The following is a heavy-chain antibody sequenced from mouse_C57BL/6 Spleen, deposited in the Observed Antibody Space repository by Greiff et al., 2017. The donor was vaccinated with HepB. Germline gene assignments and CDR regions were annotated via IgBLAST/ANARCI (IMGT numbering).Heavy chain of an antibody. Sequence: VQLQQSGAELVKPGASVKISCKASGYAFSSYWMNWVKQRPGKGLEWIGQIYPGDGDTNYKGKFKGKATLTADKSSSTAYMQLSSLTSEDSAVYFCARLLYSNYGGYFDYWGQGTTLTVSS. CDR1: GYAFSSYW. J-gene: IGHJ2*01. CDR3: ARLLYSNYGGYFDY. CDR2: IYPGDGDT. D-gene: IGHD2-5*01. V-gene: IGHV1-80*01.